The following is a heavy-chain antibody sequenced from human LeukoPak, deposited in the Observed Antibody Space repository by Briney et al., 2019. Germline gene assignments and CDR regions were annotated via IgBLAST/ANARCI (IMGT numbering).Heavy chain of an antibody. J-gene: IGHJ4*02. D-gene: IGHD3-10*01. CDR3: ARESAHYGSGSYREFDY. V-gene: IGHV1-18*01. Sequence: ASVKVSCKASGYTFTTYAISWMRQAPGQGLEWMGWISAYNGNTNFAQKLQGRVTMTTDTSTSTAYMELRSLRSDDTAVYYCARESAHYGSGSYREFDYWGQGTLVTVSS. CDR1: GYTFTTYA. CDR2: ISAYNGNT.